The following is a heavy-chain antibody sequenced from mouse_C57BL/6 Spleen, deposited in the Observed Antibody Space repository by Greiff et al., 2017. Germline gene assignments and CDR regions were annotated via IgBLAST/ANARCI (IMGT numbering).Heavy chain of an antibody. J-gene: IGHJ2*01. CDR3: ARHGNYY. Sequence: EVHLVESGGGLVKPGGSLKLSCAASGFTFSDYGMHWVRQAPEKGLEWVAYIRSGSSTIYYADTVKGRFTISRDNAKNTLFLQMTSLRSEDTAMYYCARHGNYYWGQGTTLTVSS. CDR1: GFTFSDYG. D-gene: IGHD4-1*01. CDR2: IRSGSSTI. V-gene: IGHV5-17*01.